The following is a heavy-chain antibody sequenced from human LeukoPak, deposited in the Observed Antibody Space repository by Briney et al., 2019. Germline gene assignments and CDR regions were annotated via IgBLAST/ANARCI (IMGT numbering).Heavy chain of an antibody. Sequence: SETLSLTCTVSGDSISSYYWNWIRQPAGKGLEWIGRVYTTGSTNYNPSLESRVSTSFDTSKSKNQFSLKLSSVTAADTAVYYCNAAAMLDYYQYMDVWGKGTTVTVSS. J-gene: IGHJ6*03. CDR3: NAAAMLDYYQYMDV. D-gene: IGHD2-2*01. CDR2: VYTTGST. V-gene: IGHV4-4*07. CDR1: GDSISSYY.